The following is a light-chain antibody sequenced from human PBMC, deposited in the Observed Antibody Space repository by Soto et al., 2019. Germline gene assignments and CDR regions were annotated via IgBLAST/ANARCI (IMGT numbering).Light chain of an antibody. CDR1: QSISSW. CDR3: QQYNSYAWT. Sequence: DIQMTQSPSTLSASVGDRVTITCRASQSISSWLAWYQQKPGKAPQLLIYDASSLESGVPSRFSGSGSGTEFTLNISSLQPDDFATYYCQQYNSYAWTFGQGTKVEIK. V-gene: IGKV1-5*01. CDR2: DAS. J-gene: IGKJ1*01.